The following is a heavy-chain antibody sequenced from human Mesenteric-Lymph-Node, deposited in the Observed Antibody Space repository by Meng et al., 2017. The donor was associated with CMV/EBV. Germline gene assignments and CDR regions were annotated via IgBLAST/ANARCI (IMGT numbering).Heavy chain of an antibody. CDR3: ARDEGSGSYFDF. D-gene: IGHD3-10*01. Sequence: LSLTCAASGFTFSSYGMLWVRQAPGKGLDWVATISYSGSNKYYADSVKGRFTISRDNSKNTLYLQVNSLRAEDTALYYCARDEGSGSYFDFWGQGILVTVSS. V-gene: IGHV3-30*03. J-gene: IGHJ4*02. CDR2: ISYSGSNK. CDR1: GFTFSSYG.